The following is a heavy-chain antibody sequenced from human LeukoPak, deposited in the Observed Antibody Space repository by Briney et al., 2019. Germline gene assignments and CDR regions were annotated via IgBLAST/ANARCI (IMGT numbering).Heavy chain of an antibody. D-gene: IGHD6-6*01. J-gene: IGHJ4*02. CDR2: ISSNGGST. Sequence: QPGGSLRLSCAASGFTFRSYGMHWVRQAPGKGLEYVAAISSNGGSTDCANSVKGRFTISRDNSKNTLYLQMGSLRAEDMAVYYCARISSSYDYDYWGQGTLVTVSS. CDR1: GFTFRSYG. CDR3: ARISSSYDYDY. V-gene: IGHV3-64*01.